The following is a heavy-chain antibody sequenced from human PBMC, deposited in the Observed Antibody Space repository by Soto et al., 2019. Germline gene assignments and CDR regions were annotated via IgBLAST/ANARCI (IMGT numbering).Heavy chain of an antibody. CDR3: ARSNRYLQPKDY. Sequence: PSETLSLTCTVSGGSISSSSYYWSWIRQPPGKGLEWIGYIYYSGSTNYNPSLKSRVTISVDTSKNQFSLKLSSVTAADTAVYYCARSNRYLQPKDYWGQGTLVTVSS. D-gene: IGHD2-2*02. CDR1: GGSISSSSYY. J-gene: IGHJ4*02. CDR2: IYYSGST. V-gene: IGHV4-61*05.